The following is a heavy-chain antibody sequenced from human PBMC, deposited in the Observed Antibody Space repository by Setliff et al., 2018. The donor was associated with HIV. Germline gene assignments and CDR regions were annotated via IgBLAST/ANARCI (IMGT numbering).Heavy chain of an antibody. V-gene: IGHV5-51*01. CDR2: IYPGGSDT. CDR3: ARLSGLYYYDSSGYYYGHYFDY. D-gene: IGHD3-22*01. Sequence: GESLKISCKGSGYSFTNYWIGWVRQMPGKGLEWMGIIYPGGSDTRYSPSFQGQVTISADKSISTAYLQWSSLKASDTAMYYCARLSGLYYYDSSGYYYGHYFDYWGQGTLVTV. J-gene: IGHJ4*02. CDR1: GYSFTNYW.